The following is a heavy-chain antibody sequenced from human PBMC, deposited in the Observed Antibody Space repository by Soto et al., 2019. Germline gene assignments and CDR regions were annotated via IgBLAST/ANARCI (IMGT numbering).Heavy chain of an antibody. V-gene: IGHV3-48*03. CDR2: ISSSGSTI. CDR3: ARDEGGVGYNWFDP. Sequence: PGGSLRLSCAASGFTFSSYEMNWVRQAPGKGLEWVSYISSSGSTIYYADSVKGRFTISRDNAKNSLYLQMNSLRAEDTAVYYCARDEGGVGYNWFDPWGQGTLVTVSS. J-gene: IGHJ5*02. D-gene: IGHD2-2*01. CDR1: GFTFSSYE.